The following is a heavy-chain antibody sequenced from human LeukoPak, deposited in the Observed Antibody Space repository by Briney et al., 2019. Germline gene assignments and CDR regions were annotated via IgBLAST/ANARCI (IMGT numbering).Heavy chain of an antibody. Sequence: GGSLRLSCAASGLSLYTYSMNWVRQAPGKGLEWVSGVTGSSGSTYYADSVKGRFTISRDTSKNTLYLQMNSLRAEDTAVYYCAKFPDSSGYYYFDYWGQGTLVTVSS. V-gene: IGHV3-23*01. D-gene: IGHD3-22*01. CDR1: GLSLYTYS. CDR2: VTGSSGST. J-gene: IGHJ4*02. CDR3: AKFPDSSGYYYFDY.